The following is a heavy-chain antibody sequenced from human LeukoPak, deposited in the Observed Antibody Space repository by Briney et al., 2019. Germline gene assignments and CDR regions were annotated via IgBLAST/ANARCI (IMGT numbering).Heavy chain of an antibody. CDR1: GGSMNNNNYY. V-gene: IGHV4-39*01. CDR2: ISYSGST. J-gene: IGHJ4*02. Sequence: SETLSLTCTVSGGSMNNNNYYWGWIRQPPGKGLEWIGSISYSGSTYYNPSLQSRVTISVDTSKNQFSLKLSSVTAADTALYYCARRITGTTSDSFDYWGQGTLVTVSS. CDR3: ARRITGTTSDSFDY. D-gene: IGHD1-20*01.